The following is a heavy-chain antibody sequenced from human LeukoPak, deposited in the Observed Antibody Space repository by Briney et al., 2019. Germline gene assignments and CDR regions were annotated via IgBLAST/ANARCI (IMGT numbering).Heavy chain of an antibody. CDR2: INPNSGGT. D-gene: IGHD6-6*01. Sequence: ASVKVSCKASGYTFTGYYMHWVRQVPGQGLEWMGWINPNSGGTNYAQKFQGRVTMTRDTSISTAYMELSRLRSDDTAVYYCAISRIAARPEIGYWGQGTLVTVSS. V-gene: IGHV1-2*02. J-gene: IGHJ4*02. CDR1: GYTFTGYY. CDR3: AISRIAARPEIGY.